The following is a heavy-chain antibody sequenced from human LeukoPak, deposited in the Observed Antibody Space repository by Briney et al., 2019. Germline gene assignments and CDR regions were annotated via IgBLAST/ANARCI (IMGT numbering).Heavy chain of an antibody. CDR1: GFTFSSYG. D-gene: IGHD3-22*01. J-gene: IGHJ4*02. CDR3: AKAEYYYDSSGYLFDY. Sequence: PGGSLRLSCAASGFTFSSYGMHWVRQAPGKGLEWVAFIRYDGSNKYYADSVKGRFTISRDNSKNTLYLQVNSLRAEDTAVYYCAKAEYYYDSSGYLFDYWGQGTLVTVSS. V-gene: IGHV3-30*02. CDR2: IRYDGSNK.